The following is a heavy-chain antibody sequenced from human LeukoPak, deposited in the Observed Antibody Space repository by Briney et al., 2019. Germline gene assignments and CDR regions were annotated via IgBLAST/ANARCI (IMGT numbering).Heavy chain of an antibody. Sequence: ASVKVSCKASGYSFINYGITWVRQAPGQGLEWMGWISASSGNTNYARRLQGRVTMTTEASTSTAYMELRSLRSDDTAVYYCARGGGGWSGDYWGQGTVVTVSS. V-gene: IGHV1-18*01. CDR2: ISASSGNT. CDR1: GYSFINYG. D-gene: IGHD6-19*01. CDR3: ARGGGGWSGDY. J-gene: IGHJ4*02.